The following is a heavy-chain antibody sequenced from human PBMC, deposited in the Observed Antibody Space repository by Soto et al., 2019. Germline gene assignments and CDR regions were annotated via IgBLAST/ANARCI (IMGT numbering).Heavy chain of an antibody. CDR2: IYYSGST. J-gene: IGHJ5*02. CDR1: GGSIRSHY. V-gene: IGHV4-59*08. CDR3: ARQGGWFDP. Sequence: SETLSLTCTVSGGSIRSHYWSWIRQPPGKGLEWIGSIYYSGSTNYKPSLKSRVTISVDTSKNQFSLKLNSVTAADTAVYYCARQGGWFDPWGQGTLVTVSS. D-gene: IGHD1-26*01.